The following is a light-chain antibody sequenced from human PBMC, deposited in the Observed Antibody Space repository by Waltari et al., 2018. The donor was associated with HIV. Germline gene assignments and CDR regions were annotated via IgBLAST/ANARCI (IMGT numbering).Light chain of an antibody. CDR3: GAWDDNLRGV. CDR1: DSNIGSHY. V-gene: IGLV1-47*01. J-gene: IGLJ2*01. Sequence: QAVLTQTPSASASPGQKITISCSGSDSNIGSHYVYWYHQFPGSAPQLLLYKNNQRSSGVPDRFSGSKSGTSASLTISGLRSEDEGTYFWGAWDDNLRGVFGGGTRVTVL. CDR2: KNN.